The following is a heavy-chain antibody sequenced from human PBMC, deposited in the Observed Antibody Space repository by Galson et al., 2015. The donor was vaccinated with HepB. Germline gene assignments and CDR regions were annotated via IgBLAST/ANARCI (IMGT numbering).Heavy chain of an antibody. J-gene: IGHJ5*02. Sequence: SVKVSCKAVGYTFSNYDIAWVRQATGQGLEWIGWRNPNSGNTGIAPKFRGRLTLTGDSSTNSAYMELSSLASEDTALYYCARAIRGHLYSDPWGQGTLVTVSS. CDR2: RNPNSGNT. V-gene: IGHV1-8*02. CDR3: ARAIRGHLYSDP. CDR1: GYTFSNYD. D-gene: IGHD4-11*01.